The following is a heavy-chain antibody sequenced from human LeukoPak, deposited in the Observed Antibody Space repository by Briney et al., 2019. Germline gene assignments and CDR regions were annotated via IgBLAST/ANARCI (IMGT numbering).Heavy chain of an antibody. CDR1: GFNFNNYA. CDR2: AHGNGGNT. V-gene: IGHV3-64D*06. CDR3: VRDNYGMDV. Sequence: GSLRLSCSASGFNFNNYAMYWVRQAPGKELELVSVAHGNGGNTHYADFVEGRFSISRDYSKNTLYLQLSSLRVEDTAVYYCVRDNYGMDVWGQGTTVTVSS. D-gene: IGHD2-15*01. J-gene: IGHJ6*02.